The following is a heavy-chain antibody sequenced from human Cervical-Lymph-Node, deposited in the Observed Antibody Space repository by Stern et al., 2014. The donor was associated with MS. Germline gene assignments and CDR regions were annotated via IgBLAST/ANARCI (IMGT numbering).Heavy chain of an antibody. V-gene: IGHV3-7*01. CDR1: GFTFSSYW. J-gene: IGHJ6*02. CDR2: IKQDGSEK. CDR3: ARDVYCSGGSCYVSFYYGMDV. D-gene: IGHD2-15*01. Sequence: EVQLVESGGGLVQPGGSLRLSCAASGFTFSSYWMSWVRQAPGKGLEWVANIKQDGSEKYYVDSVKGRFTISRDNAKNSLYLQMNSLRAEDTAVYYCARDVYCSGGSCYVSFYYGMDVWGQGTTVTVSS.